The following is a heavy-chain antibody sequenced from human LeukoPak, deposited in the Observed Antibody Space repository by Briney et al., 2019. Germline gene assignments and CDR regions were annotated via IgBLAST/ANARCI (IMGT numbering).Heavy chain of an antibody. V-gene: IGHV5-51*01. CDR1: GYSFSTYW. J-gene: IGHJ3*02. CDR3: ARLLTMDGRAFDI. D-gene: IGHD3-10*01. Sequence: GESLKISCQGSGYSFSTYWITWVRQMPGKGLEWMGIIYPDDSDTRYSPSFQGQVTISADKSISTAYLQWSSLKASDTAMYYCARLLTMDGRAFDIWGQGTMVTVSS. CDR2: IYPDDSDT.